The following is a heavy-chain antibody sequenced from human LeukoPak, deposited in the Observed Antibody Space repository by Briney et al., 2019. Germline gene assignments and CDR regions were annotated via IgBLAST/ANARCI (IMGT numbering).Heavy chain of an antibody. J-gene: IGHJ6*02. CDR1: GFTFSIYG. V-gene: IGHV3-33*01. CDR3: ARDRAEAPYYYGMDV. CDR2: TWNDGSNK. D-gene: IGHD6-13*01. Sequence: GGSLRLSCAAFGFTFSIYGMHWVRQAPGKGLEWVAVTWNDGSNKYYADSMKGRITISRDNYKNTVYLQLNSLRAEDTAVYYCARDRAEAPYYYGMDVWGQGTTVTVSS.